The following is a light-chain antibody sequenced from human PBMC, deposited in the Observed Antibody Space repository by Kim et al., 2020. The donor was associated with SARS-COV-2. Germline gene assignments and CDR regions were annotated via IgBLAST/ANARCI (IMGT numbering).Light chain of an antibody. CDR3: QQSYHPPLT. V-gene: IGKV1-39*01. CDR2: AAS. CDR1: QSISSY. J-gene: IGKJ4*01. Sequence: DIQMTQSPSSLSASVGDRVTITCRASQSISSYLNCYQQKPGKAPKLLIYAASSLQSGVPSRLSGSGSGTDFTLTISSLQPEDFATYYCQQSYHPPLTFCGGTKVDIK.